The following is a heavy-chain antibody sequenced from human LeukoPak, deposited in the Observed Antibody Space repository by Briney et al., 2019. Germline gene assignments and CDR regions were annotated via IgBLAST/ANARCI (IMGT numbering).Heavy chain of an antibody. CDR2: IRGDANTR. CDR1: GFIFDNYA. D-gene: IGHD1-26*01. V-gene: IGHV3-43*02. Sequence: PGGSLRLSCAASGFIFDNYAMHWVRQAPGKGPEWLSLIRGDANTRYYGDSMKGRITISRDNSKNSLFLHMNSLRTEDTALYYCAKDIGTGWDLDYWGQGTLVIVSS. J-gene: IGHJ4*02. CDR3: AKDIGTGWDLDY.